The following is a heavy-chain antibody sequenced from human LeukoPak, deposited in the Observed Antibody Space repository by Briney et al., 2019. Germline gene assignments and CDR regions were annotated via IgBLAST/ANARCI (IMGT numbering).Heavy chain of an antibody. Sequence: SQTLSLTCSVSGGSISSSGYYWGWIRQPPGKGLEWIGSIYYRGNTYYNPSLKSRVTISVDTSKNHFSLKLSSVTAADTAVYYCARPQSYDILTGYSNWGQGTLVTVSS. V-gene: IGHV4-39*02. CDR3: ARPQSYDILTGYSN. CDR1: GGSISSSGYY. J-gene: IGHJ4*02. D-gene: IGHD3-9*01. CDR2: IYYRGNT.